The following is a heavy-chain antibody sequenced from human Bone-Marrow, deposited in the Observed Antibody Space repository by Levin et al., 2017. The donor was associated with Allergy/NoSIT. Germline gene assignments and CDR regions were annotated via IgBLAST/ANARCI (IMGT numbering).Heavy chain of an antibody. D-gene: IGHD3-10*01. Sequence: RGESLKISCAASGFTFSSYGMSWVRQAPGKGLEWVSTISDSGASTHSADSVKGRFTISRDNSNNTLYLQMNSLRAEDTAVYYCAKIGLLWFGELYPYWGQGTLVTVSS. J-gene: IGHJ4*02. V-gene: IGHV3-23*01. CDR3: AKIGLLWFGELYPY. CDR2: ISDSGAST. CDR1: GFTFSSYG.